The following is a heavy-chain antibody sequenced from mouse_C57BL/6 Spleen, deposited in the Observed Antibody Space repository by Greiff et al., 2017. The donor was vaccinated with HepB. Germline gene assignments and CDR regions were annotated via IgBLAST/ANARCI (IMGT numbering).Heavy chain of an antibody. CDR1: GYTFTSYW. Sequence: EVKLQESGTVLARPGASVKMSCKTSGYTFTSYWMHWVKQRPGQGLDWIGAIYPGNSDTSYNQKFKGKAKLTAVTSASTAYMELSSLTNEDSAVYYCTRFYYYGSSYRYFDVWGTGTTVTVSS. J-gene: IGHJ1*03. CDR3: TRFYYYGSSYRYFDV. CDR2: IYPGNSDT. D-gene: IGHD1-1*01. V-gene: IGHV1-5*01.